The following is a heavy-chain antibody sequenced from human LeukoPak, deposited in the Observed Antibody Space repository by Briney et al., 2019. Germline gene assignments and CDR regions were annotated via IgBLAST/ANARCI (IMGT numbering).Heavy chain of an antibody. V-gene: IGHV3-23*01. CDR2: ISGSGGST. J-gene: IGHJ4*02. Sequence: GGSLRLSCTASGFTFSSYAMSWVRQAPGKGLEWVSAISGSGGSTYYAGSVKGRFTISRDNSKNTLYLQMNSLRAEDTAVYYCAKEGGYVLVVYFDYWGQGTLVTVSS. CDR1: GFTFSSYA. D-gene: IGHD3-10*02. CDR3: AKEGGYVLVVYFDY.